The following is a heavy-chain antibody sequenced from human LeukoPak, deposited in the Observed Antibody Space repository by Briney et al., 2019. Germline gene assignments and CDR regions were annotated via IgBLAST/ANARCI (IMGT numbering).Heavy chain of an antibody. CDR2: VNSDGSSK. CDR1: GFTFSNYW. Sequence: GGSLRLSCAASGFTFSNYWMHWVRQAPGKGLVWVSRVNSDGSSKNYADSVKGRFTISRDNAKNTLYLQMNSLRAEDTAVYYCATRNYCSSTSCRSHYYYYGMDVWGQGTTVTVSS. D-gene: IGHD2-2*01. V-gene: IGHV3-74*01. CDR3: ATRNYCSSTSCRSHYYYYGMDV. J-gene: IGHJ6*02.